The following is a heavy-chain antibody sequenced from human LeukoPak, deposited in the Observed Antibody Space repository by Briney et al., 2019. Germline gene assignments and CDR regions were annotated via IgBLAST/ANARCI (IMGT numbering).Heavy chain of an antibody. D-gene: IGHD3/OR15-3a*01. V-gene: IGHV4-39*01. J-gene: IGHJ4*02. Sequence: PSETLSLTCTVSGVSISSSNSYWGWIRQPPGKGLEWIGSIYYSGNTYYNASLKSQVSISIDTSKNQFSLRLTSVTAADTAVYYCARQTGSGLFTLPGGQGTLVTVSS. CDR1: GVSISSSNSY. CDR3: ARQTGSGLFTLP. CDR2: IYYSGNT.